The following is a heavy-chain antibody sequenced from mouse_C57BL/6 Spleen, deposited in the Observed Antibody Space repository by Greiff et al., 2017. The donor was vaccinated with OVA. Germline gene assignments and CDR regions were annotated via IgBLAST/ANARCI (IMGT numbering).Heavy chain of an antibody. J-gene: IGHJ2*01. CDR2: INPYNGGT. CDR1: GYTFTDYY. CDR3: ARGHIYYYGSSEY. D-gene: IGHD1-1*01. V-gene: IGHV1-19*01. Sequence: VQLQQSGPVLVKPGASVKMSCKASGYTFTDYYMNWVKQSHGKSLEWIGVINPYNGGTSYHQQFKGKATLTVDQSSSTAYMELNSLTSEDSAVYYCARGHIYYYGSSEYWGKGTTLTVSS.